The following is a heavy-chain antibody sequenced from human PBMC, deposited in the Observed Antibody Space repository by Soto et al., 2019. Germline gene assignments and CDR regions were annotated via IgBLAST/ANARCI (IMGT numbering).Heavy chain of an antibody. D-gene: IGHD6-13*01. CDR2: IYPGDSDT. Sequence: LAESRKIPCKGSGYIFTSYCIGWVRQMPGKGRECMGIIYPGDSDTRYSPSFQGQVTISADKSISTAYLQWSSLRAEDTAVYYCARDLEAAGRSYYYYGMDVWGQGNTVTVT. CDR3: ARDLEAAGRSYYYYGMDV. CDR1: GYIFTSYC. J-gene: IGHJ6*02. V-gene: IGHV5-51*01.